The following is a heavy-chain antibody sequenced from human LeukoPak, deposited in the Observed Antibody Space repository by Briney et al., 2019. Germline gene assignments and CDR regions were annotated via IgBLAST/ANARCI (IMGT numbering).Heavy chain of an antibody. Sequence: GGSLRLSCAASGFTFSSYAMHWVRQAPGKGLEWVAVISYDGSNKYYADSVKGRFTISRDNSKNTLYLQMNSLRAEDTAVYYCARESSYYYDSSPYGYWGQGTLVTVSS. J-gene: IGHJ4*02. CDR3: ARESSYYYDSSPYGY. CDR1: GFTFSSYA. V-gene: IGHV3-30*04. D-gene: IGHD3-22*01. CDR2: ISYDGSNK.